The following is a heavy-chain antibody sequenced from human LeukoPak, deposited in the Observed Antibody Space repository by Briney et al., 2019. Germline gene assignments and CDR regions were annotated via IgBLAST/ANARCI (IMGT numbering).Heavy chain of an antibody. CDR1: GGSFSGHY. D-gene: IGHD2-2*01. Sequence: PSETLSLTCAVYGGSFSGHYWSWIRQPPGKGLEWIGEINHSGSINYNPSLKSRVTISVDTSKNQFSLKLSSVTAADTGVYYCARGQYRRDYWGQGTLVTVSS. V-gene: IGHV4-34*01. CDR2: INHSGSI. CDR3: ARGQYRRDY. J-gene: IGHJ4*02.